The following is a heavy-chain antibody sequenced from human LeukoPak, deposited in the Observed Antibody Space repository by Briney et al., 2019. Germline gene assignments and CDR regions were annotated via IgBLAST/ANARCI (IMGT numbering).Heavy chain of an antibody. CDR1: GFTFSSYE. Sequence: GGSLRLSCAASGFTFSSYEMNWVRQAPGKGLEWVSYISSSGSTIYYADSVKGRFTISRDNAKNSLYLQMNSLRAEDTAVYYCARVRHYDILTGYYYYYYYMDVWGKGTTVTISS. CDR2: ISSSGSTI. V-gene: IGHV3-48*03. CDR3: ARVRHYDILTGYYYYYYYMDV. J-gene: IGHJ6*03. D-gene: IGHD3-9*01.